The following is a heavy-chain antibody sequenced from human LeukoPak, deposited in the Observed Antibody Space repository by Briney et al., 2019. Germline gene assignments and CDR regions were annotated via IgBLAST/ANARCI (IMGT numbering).Heavy chain of an antibody. Sequence: GRSLRLSCTASGFTFGDYLMSWFRQARGKGLEWIGFISGGTTEYAASVKGRFTISRDDSTSIAYLQMNSLTTEDTAVYYCSRGSGWLSVYWGQGTLVTVSS. D-gene: IGHD6-19*01. J-gene: IGHJ4*02. CDR3: SRGSGWLSVY. CDR1: GFTFGDYL. CDR2: ISGGTT. V-gene: IGHV3-49*03.